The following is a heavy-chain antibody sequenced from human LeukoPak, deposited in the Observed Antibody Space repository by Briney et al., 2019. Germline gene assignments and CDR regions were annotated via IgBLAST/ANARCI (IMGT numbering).Heavy chain of an antibody. CDR3: VSVPYYYHSCF. V-gene: IGHV3-21*01. J-gene: IGHJ4*02. CDR2: ISSSSSYI. D-gene: IGHD3-22*01. Sequence: GGSLRLSCAPSGFTFSNYTMNWVRQAPGQGLEWVSSISSSSSYIYYADSMQGRFTISRDNAKNSLCLQMNSLRAEDTAVYYCVSVPYYYHSCFWGQGTLVTVSS. CDR1: GFTFSNYT.